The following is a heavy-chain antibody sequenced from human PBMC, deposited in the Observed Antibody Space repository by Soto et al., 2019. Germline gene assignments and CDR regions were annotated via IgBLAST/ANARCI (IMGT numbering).Heavy chain of an antibody. Sequence: QLQLQESGSGLVKPSQTLSLTCAVSGGSISSGGYSWSWIRQPPGKGLEWIGYIYHSGSTYYNPTLMSRVTISVDRAKNQFSLELSSVTAADTAVYYCAREGYSGYHAFDIWGRGTMVTVAS. V-gene: IGHV4-30-2*01. CDR3: AREGYSGYHAFDI. CDR2: IYHSGST. J-gene: IGHJ3*02. CDR1: GGSISSGGYS. D-gene: IGHD3-22*01.